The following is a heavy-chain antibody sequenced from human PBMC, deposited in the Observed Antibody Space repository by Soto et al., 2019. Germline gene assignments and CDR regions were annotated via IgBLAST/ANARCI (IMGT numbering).Heavy chain of an antibody. CDR2: ISGRCGST. D-gene: IGHD6-6*01. Sequence: GGSLRLSCAASGFTFSSYAMSWVRQAPGKGLEWVSAISGRCGSTYYADSVKGRFTISRDNSKNTLYLQMNSLRAEDTAVYYCAKDSNSSSSRGLYDYWGQGTLVTVSS. J-gene: IGHJ4*02. CDR1: GFTFSSYA. CDR3: AKDSNSSSSRGLYDY. V-gene: IGHV3-23*01.